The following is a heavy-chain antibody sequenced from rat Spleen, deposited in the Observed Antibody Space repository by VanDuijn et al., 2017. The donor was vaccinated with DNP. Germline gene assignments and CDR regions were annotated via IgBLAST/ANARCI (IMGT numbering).Heavy chain of an antibody. Sequence: EVKLVESGGGLVHPGRSLKLSCAASGFNFNDYWMGWVRQAPGKGLEWIGAINKDSSTINYTPSLKDKFTISRDNAQNTLYLQMSKLGSEDTAIYYCASGPNYGGWSDYFDYWGQGLMVTVSS. V-gene: IGHV4-2*01. D-gene: IGHD1-11*01. CDR2: INKDSSTI. CDR1: GFNFNDYW. J-gene: IGHJ2*01. CDR3: ASGPNYGGWSDYFDY.